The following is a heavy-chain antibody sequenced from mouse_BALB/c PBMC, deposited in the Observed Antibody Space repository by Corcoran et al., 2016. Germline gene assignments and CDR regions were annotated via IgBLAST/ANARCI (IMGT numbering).Heavy chain of an antibody. CDR2: IDPANGNT. Sequence: EVQLQQSGAELLKPGASVKLSCTASGFNIKDTYMHWVKQRPEQGLEWIGRIDPANGNTKYDPKFQGKATITADTSSNTAYLQLSRLTSEDTAVYYCANWDWYFDVWGAGTTVTVSS. J-gene: IGHJ1*01. CDR1: GFNIKDTY. CDR3: ANWDWYFDV. D-gene: IGHD4-1*01. V-gene: IGHV14-3*02.